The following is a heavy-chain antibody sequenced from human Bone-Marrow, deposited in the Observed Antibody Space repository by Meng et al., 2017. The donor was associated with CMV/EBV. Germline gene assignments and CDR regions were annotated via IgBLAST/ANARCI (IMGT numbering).Heavy chain of an antibody. CDR2: IWYDGSNK. J-gene: IGHJ6*02. CDR3: AKGQEQRITIFGVVIIPHYGMDV. V-gene: IGHV3-33*06. D-gene: IGHD3-3*01. Sequence: GESLKISCAASGFTFSSYGMHWVRQAPGKGLEWVAVIWYDGSNKYYADSVKGRFTISRDNSKNTLYLQMNSLRAEDTAVYYCAKGQEQRITIFGVVIIPHYGMDVWGQGTTVTVSS. CDR1: GFTFSSYG.